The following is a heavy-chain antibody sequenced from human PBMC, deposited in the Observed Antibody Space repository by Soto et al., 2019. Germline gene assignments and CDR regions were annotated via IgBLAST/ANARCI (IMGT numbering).Heavy chain of an antibody. Sequence: QVQLVQSGAEVKKPGASVKVSCKASGYTFTGYYMHWVRQAPGQGLEWMGGINPNSGGTTYAQKFQGRVPMPRQPSRGKALLELSRLGCDDTGWYYWAGGGRYCSGGSLPRGWFGPWGQGTLVTGSS. CDR1: GYTFTGYY. V-gene: IGHV1-2*02. CDR2: INPNSGGT. D-gene: IGHD2-15*01. CDR3: AGGGRYCSGGSLPRGWFGP. J-gene: IGHJ5*02.